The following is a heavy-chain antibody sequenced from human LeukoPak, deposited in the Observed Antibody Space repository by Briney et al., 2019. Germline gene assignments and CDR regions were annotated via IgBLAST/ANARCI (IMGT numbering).Heavy chain of an antibody. CDR2: IKSKTDGVTT. V-gene: IGHV3-15*01. CDR1: GFTFSNAW. J-gene: IGHJ6*04. CDR3: TSTGAFHGMDV. D-gene: IGHD4-17*01. Sequence: GGSLRLSCAASGFTFSNAWMSWVRQAPGKGLEWGGRIKSKTDGVTTDYAAPVKGRFTISRDDSKNTLYLQMNSLKTEDTAVYYCTSTGAFHGMDVWGKGTTVTVSS.